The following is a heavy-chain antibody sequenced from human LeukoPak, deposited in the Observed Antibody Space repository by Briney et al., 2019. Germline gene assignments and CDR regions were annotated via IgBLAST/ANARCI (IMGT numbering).Heavy chain of an antibody. J-gene: IGHJ4*02. CDR3: ARAYYDFWSGYYDLVY. CDR2: INPNSGGT. D-gene: IGHD3-3*01. Sequence: ASVKVSCKASGYTFTSYYMHWVRQAPGQGLEWMGWINPNSGGTNYAQKFQGRVTMTRDTSISTAYMELSRLRSDDTAVYYCARAYYDFWSGYYDLVYWGQGTLVTVSS. V-gene: IGHV1-2*02. CDR1: GYTFTSYY.